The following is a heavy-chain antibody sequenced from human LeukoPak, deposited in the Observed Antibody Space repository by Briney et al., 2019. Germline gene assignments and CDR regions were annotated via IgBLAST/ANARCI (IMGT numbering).Heavy chain of an antibody. J-gene: IGHJ4*02. D-gene: IGHD3-22*01. V-gene: IGHV3-7*05. Sequence: GGSLRLSCAASGFILNNYWMSWVRQAPGKGLEWVASIKEGGSEKYYVDSVKVRFTISRDSAKSSLYLQMNSLRAEDTAIYYCVRDSDRRSDCWGQGTLVSVSS. CDR2: IKEGGSEK. CDR1: GFILNNYW. CDR3: VRDSDRRSDC.